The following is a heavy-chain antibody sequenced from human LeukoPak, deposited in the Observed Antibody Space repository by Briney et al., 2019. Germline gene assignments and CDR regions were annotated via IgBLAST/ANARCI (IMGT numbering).Heavy chain of an antibody. CDR2: IKEDGSEK. Sequence: PGGSLRLSCAASGFTFSNYWMSWVRQAPGKGLEWVANIKEDGSEKYYVDSVKGRFTISRDNARNSLYLQMNSLGAEDTAVYYCASGRQLGYWGQGTLVTVSS. CDR3: ASGRQLGY. V-gene: IGHV3-7*01. CDR1: GFTFSNYW. D-gene: IGHD6-13*01. J-gene: IGHJ4*02.